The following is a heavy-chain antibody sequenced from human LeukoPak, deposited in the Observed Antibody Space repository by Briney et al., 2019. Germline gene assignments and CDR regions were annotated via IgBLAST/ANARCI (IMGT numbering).Heavy chain of an antibody. CDR2: INAYNGNT. J-gene: IGHJ4*02. CDR1: GYTFTSYG. V-gene: IGHV1-18*01. CDR3: ARDSLYGSGSYLPDY. D-gene: IGHD3-10*01. Sequence: ASVKLSCKASGYTFTSYGISWVRQAPGQGLEWMGWINAYNGNTNYAQKLQGRVTMTTDTSTSTAYMELRSLRSDDTAVYYCARDSLYGSGSYLPDYWVQGTLVSVCS.